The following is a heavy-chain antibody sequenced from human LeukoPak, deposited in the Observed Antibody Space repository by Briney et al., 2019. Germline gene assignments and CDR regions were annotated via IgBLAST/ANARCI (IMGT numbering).Heavy chain of an antibody. J-gene: IGHJ4*02. CDR1: GFTFSTYA. CDR2: ISTNGDST. CDR3: ARGLDGYNFFDY. D-gene: IGHD5-24*01. V-gene: IGHV3-64*02. Sequence: GGSLRLSCAASGFTFSTYAMHWVRQAPGKGLEYVSAISTNGDSTYYADSVKGRFTISRDNSKNTLFLQMNSLRAEDTAVYYCARGLDGYNFFDYWGQGTLVTVSS.